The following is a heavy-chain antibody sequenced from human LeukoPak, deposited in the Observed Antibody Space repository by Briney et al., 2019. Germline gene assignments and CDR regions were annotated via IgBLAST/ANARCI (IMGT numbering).Heavy chain of an antibody. CDR3: ARTTEGGYTYGYFYYYYMDG. CDR1: GGSISSYY. Sequence: SSETLSLTCTVSGGSISSYYWSWIRQPPGKGLEWIGYIYYSGSTNYNPSLKSRVTISVDTSKNQFSLKLTSVTAADTAVYYCARTTEGGYTYGYFYYYYMDGWGKGTTVTISS. D-gene: IGHD5-18*01. J-gene: IGHJ6*03. V-gene: IGHV4-59*01. CDR2: IYYSGST.